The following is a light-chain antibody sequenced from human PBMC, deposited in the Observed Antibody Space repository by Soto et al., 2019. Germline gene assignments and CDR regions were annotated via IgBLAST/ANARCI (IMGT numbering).Light chain of an antibody. J-gene: IGKJ5*01. CDR1: QGIRND. CDR3: QQLHDYPIT. Sequence: AIQMTQSPSSLSASVGDRVTITCRASQGIRNDLAWYQRKPGKAPKLLIYTASSLQNGVPPRFSGSGSDTVFTLTIDSLQPEDFATYYCQQLHDYPITFGQGTRLEIK. CDR2: TAS. V-gene: IGKV1-6*01.